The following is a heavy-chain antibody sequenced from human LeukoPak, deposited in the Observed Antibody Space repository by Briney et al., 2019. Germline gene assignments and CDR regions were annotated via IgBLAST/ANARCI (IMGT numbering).Heavy chain of an antibody. CDR1: GYTFTSYA. CDR3: ANTGRGSSGSYYFDY. V-gene: IGHV1-46*01. J-gene: IGHJ4*02. D-gene: IGHD1-26*01. CDR2: INPSGGST. Sequence: ASVKVSCKASGYTFTSYAMHWVRQAPGQGLEWMGIINPSGGSTSYAQKFQGRVTMTRDTSTSTVYMELSSLRSEDTAVYYCANTGRGSSGSYYFDYWGQGTLVTVSS.